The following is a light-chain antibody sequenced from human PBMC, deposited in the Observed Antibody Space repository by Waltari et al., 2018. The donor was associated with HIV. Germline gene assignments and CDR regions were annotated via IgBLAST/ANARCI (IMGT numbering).Light chain of an antibody. Sequence: SSEVTQDPTVSVALGKTDRITCQGERHKNYFPSWYQQKPGQAPVLVIYGENNRPSGIPDRFSGSTSGNTASLIITGAQAEDEAEYYCNSRDSSGNRLVIFGGGTKLTVL. J-gene: IGLJ2*01. CDR3: NSRDSSGNRLVI. CDR1: RHKNYF. CDR2: GEN. V-gene: IGLV3-19*01.